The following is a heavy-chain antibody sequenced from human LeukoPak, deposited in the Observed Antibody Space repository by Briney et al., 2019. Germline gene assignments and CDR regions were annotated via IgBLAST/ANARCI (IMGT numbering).Heavy chain of an antibody. D-gene: IGHD2-21*01. Sequence: GGSLRLSCAASGFTFSSHAMHWVRQAPGKGLEWVGIISKDGSIKYYADSMKGRLTMSRDNSRNTLYLQMNSLRAEDTSIYYCARATASNWFDPWGQGTLVTVSS. J-gene: IGHJ5*02. CDR2: ISKDGSIK. CDR1: GFTFSSHA. V-gene: IGHV3-30*01. CDR3: ARATASNWFDP.